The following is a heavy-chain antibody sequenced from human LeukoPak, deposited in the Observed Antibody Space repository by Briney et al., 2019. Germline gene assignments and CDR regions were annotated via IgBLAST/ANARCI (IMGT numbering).Heavy chain of an antibody. CDR1: GFTFSSYW. D-gene: IGHD3-3*01. CDR2: IKQDGSEK. V-gene: IGHV3-7*01. Sequence: GGSLRLFCAASGFTFSSYWMSWVRQAPGKGLEWVANIKQDGSEKYYVDSVKGRFTISRDNAKNSLYLQMNSLRAEDTAVYYCARRAGYDFWSGYYGHDAFDIWGQGTMVTVSS. CDR3: ARRAGYDFWSGYYGHDAFDI. J-gene: IGHJ3*02.